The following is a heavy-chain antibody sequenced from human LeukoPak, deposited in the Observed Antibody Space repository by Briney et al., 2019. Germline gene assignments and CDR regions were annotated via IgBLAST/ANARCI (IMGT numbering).Heavy chain of an antibody. Sequence: QTGGSLRLSCAASGFTFSSYGMHWVRQAPGKGLEWVAVISYDGSNKYYVDSVKGRFTISRDNSKNTLYLQMNSLRAEDTAEYYCAKDSNGWYQRGSNYFDYWGQGTLVTVSS. D-gene: IGHD6-19*01. J-gene: IGHJ4*02. CDR3: AKDSNGWYQRGSNYFDY. V-gene: IGHV3-30*18. CDR2: ISYDGSNK. CDR1: GFTFSSYG.